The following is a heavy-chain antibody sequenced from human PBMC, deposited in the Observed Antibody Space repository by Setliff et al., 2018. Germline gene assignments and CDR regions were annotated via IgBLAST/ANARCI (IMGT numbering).Heavy chain of an antibody. D-gene: IGHD5-18*01. CDR2: IKRDGREI. CDR1: GFTFSSYW. Sequence: GGSLRLSCAASGFTFSSYWMSWVRQAPGKGLEWVANIKRDGREIYYVDSVKGRFTISRDNAKNSLYLQINSLRAEDTAVYYCASGHRYGYLFEYWGQGTLVTVSS. CDR3: ASGHRYGYLFEY. J-gene: IGHJ4*02. V-gene: IGHV3-7*03.